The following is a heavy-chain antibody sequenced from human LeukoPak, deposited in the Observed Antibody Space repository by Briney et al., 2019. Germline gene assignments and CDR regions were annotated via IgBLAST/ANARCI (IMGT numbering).Heavy chain of an antibody. D-gene: IGHD5-12*01. Sequence: PSETLSLTCTVSGFSFSSGYYWGWIRQPPGKGLEWIGSISHSGSTYYNPSLKSRVTVSVDTSKNQFSLKLSSVTAADTAVYYCARERGWGGYDLLYYFDYWGQGTLVTVSS. J-gene: IGHJ4*02. V-gene: IGHV4-38-2*02. CDR3: ARERGWGGYDLLYYFDY. CDR2: ISHSGST. CDR1: GFSFSSGYY.